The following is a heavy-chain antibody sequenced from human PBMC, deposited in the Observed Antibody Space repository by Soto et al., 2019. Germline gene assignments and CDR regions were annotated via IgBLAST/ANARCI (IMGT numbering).Heavy chain of an antibody. Sequence: ASVKVSCKASGYTFNSYCISWVRQAPGQGLEWMGWISPYNGNTNYAQKLQGRVTMTTDTSTRTAYMELRSLRSDDTAVYYCARDLEVVPAAMVAYWGQGTLVTVSS. CDR1: GYTFNSYC. D-gene: IGHD2-2*01. V-gene: IGHV1-18*01. CDR2: ISPYNGNT. CDR3: ARDLEVVPAAMVAY. J-gene: IGHJ4*02.